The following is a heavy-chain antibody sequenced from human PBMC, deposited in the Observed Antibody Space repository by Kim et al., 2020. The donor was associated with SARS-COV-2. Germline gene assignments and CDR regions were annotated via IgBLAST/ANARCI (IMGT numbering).Heavy chain of an antibody. D-gene: IGHD2-21*02. CDR2: IYYSGST. J-gene: IGHJ2*01. Sequence: SETLSLTCTVSGGSISSGDYYWSWIRQPPGKGLEWIGYIYYSGSTYYNPSLKSRVTISVDTSKNQFSLKLSSVTAADTAVYYCARVVVVTAIRWYFDLWGRGTLVTVSS. V-gene: IGHV4-30-4*01. CDR1: GGSISSGDYY. CDR3: ARVVVVTAIRWYFDL.